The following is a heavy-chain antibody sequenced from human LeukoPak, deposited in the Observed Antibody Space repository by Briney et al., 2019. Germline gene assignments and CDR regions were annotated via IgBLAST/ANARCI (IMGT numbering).Heavy chain of an antibody. J-gene: IGHJ4*02. V-gene: IGHV4-59*01. CDR1: GGSISSYY. CDR3: ASGGGLWFGEFIKGYYFDY. D-gene: IGHD3-10*01. CDR2: IYYSGST. Sequence: SETLSLTCTVSGGSISSYYWSWIRQPPGKGLEWIGYIYYSGSTNYNPSLKSRVTISVDTSKNQFSLKLSSVTAADTAVYYCASGGGLWFGEFIKGYYFDYWGQGTLVTVSS.